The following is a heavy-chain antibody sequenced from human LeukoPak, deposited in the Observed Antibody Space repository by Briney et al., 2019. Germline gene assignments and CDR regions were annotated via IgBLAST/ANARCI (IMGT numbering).Heavy chain of an antibody. D-gene: IGHD5-18*01. V-gene: IGHV1-69*11. J-gene: IGHJ4*02. CDR2: IIPILGTA. CDR3: ATAGSNVDTAAFDY. CDR1: GGTFSSYA. Sequence: ASVKVSCKASGGTFSSYAISWVRQAPGQGLEWMGRIIPILGTANYAQKFQGRVTITADESTSTAYMELSSLRSEDTAVYYCATAGSNVDTAAFDYWGQGTLVTVSS.